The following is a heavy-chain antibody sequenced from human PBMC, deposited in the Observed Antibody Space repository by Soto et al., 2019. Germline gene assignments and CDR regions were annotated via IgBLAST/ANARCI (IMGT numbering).Heavy chain of an antibody. J-gene: IGHJ6*02. CDR2: MNPNSGNT. CDR1: GYTFTSYD. CDR3: ARVVTPYYYYGMDV. Sequence: QVQLVQSGAEVKKPGASVKVSCKASGYTFTSYDINWVRQATGQGLEWMGWMNPNSGNTGYAQKFQGRVTMTRNTXXSTAYMELSSLRSEDTAVYYCARVVTPYYYYGMDVWGQGTTVTVSS. D-gene: IGHD5-18*01. V-gene: IGHV1-8*01.